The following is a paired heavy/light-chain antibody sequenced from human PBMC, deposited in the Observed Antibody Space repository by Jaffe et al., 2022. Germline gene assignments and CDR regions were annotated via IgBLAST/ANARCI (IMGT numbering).Heavy chain of an antibody. D-gene: IGHD4-17*01. J-gene: IGHJ4*02. CDR2: IWLNENTV. CDR1: GFTFSTSG. CDR3: AKDLTTYGAFDY. V-gene: IGHV3-30*02. Sequence: QVQLVESGGGVVQPGGSLRLSCAASGFTFSTSGMHWVRQAPGKGLEWVQFIWLNENTVYYAESVKGRFTISRDNSKNTVYLQMNSLRPEDTAVYFCAKDLTTYGAFDYWGRGTLVTVSP.
Light chain of an antibody. V-gene: IGKV3-20*01. CDR2: GAS. CDR1: QSVTSRY. CDR3: QQYGGSSYT. J-gene: IGKJ2*01. Sequence: EIVLTQSPGTLSLSPGERATLSCRASQSVTSRYLAWYQQKPGQSPRLLIYGASSRATGIPDRFSGSGSGTDFTLTISRLEPEDFAVYYCQQYGGSSYTFGQGTKLEIK.